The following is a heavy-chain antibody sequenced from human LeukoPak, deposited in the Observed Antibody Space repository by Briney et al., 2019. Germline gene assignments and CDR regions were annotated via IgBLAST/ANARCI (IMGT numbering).Heavy chain of an antibody. J-gene: IGHJ4*02. V-gene: IGHV1-46*01. Sequence: ASVKVSCKASGYTFTGYYMHWVRQAPGQGLEWMGIVNPSGGSTPYAQNFQGRVTMTRDTSTNTVYMELSNLRSEDTAVYYCARAVGATSQFDYWGQGTLVTVSS. CDR2: VNPSGGST. CDR1: GYTFTGYY. CDR3: ARAVGATSQFDY. D-gene: IGHD1-26*01.